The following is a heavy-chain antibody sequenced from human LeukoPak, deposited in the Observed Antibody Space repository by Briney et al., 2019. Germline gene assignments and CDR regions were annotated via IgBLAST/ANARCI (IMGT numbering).Heavy chain of an antibody. V-gene: IGHV3-11*01. CDR1: GFTFSDYY. J-gene: IGHJ4*02. CDR3: ARSGIAAAGGYRDIDY. Sequence: GGSLRLSCAASGFTFSDYYMSWIRQAPGKGLEGVSYISSSGSTIYYADSVKGRFTISRDNAKNSLYLQMNSLRAEDTAVYYCARSGIAAAGGYRDIDYWGQGTLVTVSS. CDR2: ISSSGSTI. D-gene: IGHD6-13*01.